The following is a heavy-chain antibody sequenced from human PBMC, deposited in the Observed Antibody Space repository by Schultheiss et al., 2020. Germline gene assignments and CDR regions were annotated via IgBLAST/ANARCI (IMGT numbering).Heavy chain of an antibody. V-gene: IGHV4-34*01. CDR2: INHSGST. J-gene: IGHJ4*02. CDR3: ARSSPNHSHFDY. D-gene: IGHD6-13*01. Sequence: SETLSLTCAVHGGSFSGYYWSWIRQPPGKGLEWIGEINHSGSTNYNPSLKSRVTISVDTSKSQFSLKLSSVTAADTAVYYCARSSPNHSHFDYWGQGTLVTVSS. CDR1: GGSFSGYY.